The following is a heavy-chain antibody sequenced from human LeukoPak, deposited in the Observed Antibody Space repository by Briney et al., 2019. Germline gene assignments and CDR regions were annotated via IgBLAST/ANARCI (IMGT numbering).Heavy chain of an antibody. J-gene: IGHJ3*02. CDR1: GFTFSTYA. CDR3: ARAGPEWDGEAFDI. D-gene: IGHD1-26*01. Sequence: PGGSLRLSCAASGFTFSTYAIHWVRQAPGKGLEWVADISNDGNNKYYADSVKGRFTISRDNSKNTLYLQMNRLRVEDTAVYYCARAGPEWDGEAFDIWGQGTMVTVSS. V-gene: IGHV3-30-3*01. CDR2: ISNDGNNK.